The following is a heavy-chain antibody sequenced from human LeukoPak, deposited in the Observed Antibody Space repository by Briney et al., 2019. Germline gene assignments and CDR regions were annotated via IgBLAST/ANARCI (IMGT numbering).Heavy chain of an antibody. CDR1: GFTFGDHA. CDR3: AKGAFGDIYHQRYYFDY. J-gene: IGHJ4*02. CDR2: ISGSGGST. D-gene: IGHD3-9*01. V-gene: IGHV3-23*01. Sequence: PGGSLRLSCTASGFTFGDHAMSWVRQAPGKGLEWVSAISGSGGSTYYADSVKGRFTISRDNSKNTLYLQMNSLRAEDTAVYYCAKGAFGDIYHQRYYFDYWGQGTLVTVSS.